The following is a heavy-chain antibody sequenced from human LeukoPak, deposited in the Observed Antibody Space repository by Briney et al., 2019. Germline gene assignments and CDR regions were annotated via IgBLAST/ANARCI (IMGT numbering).Heavy chain of an antibody. CDR2: IYYSGSS. Sequence: SETLSLTCNVSGGSISGYHWSWIRQPPGKGLEWLGYIYYSGSSNYNPSLKSGVTMSADTSKNQFSLKLSSVPAADPAVYYCARVPRSYYYYYYMDVWGKGTTVTVSS. V-gene: IGHV4-59*01. D-gene: IGHD1-1*01. CDR1: GGSISGYH. CDR3: ARVPRSYYYYYYMDV. J-gene: IGHJ6*03.